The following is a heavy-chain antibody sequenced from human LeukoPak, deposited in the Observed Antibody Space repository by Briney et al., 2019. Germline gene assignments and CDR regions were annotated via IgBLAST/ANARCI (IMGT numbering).Heavy chain of an antibody. J-gene: IGHJ5*02. Sequence: GASVKVSCKASGYTFTSYAMHWVRQAPGQRLEWMGWINAGNGNTKYSQKFQGRVTITRDTSASTAYMELSSLRSEDTAVYYCARDSFQDYGDYNWFDPWGQGTLVTVSS. CDR2: INAGNGNT. D-gene: IGHD4-17*01. CDR3: ARDSFQDYGDYNWFDP. CDR1: GYTFTSYA. V-gene: IGHV1-3*01.